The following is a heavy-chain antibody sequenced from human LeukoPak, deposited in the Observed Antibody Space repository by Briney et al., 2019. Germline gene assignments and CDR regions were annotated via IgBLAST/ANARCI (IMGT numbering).Heavy chain of an antibody. V-gene: IGHV3-30*04. Sequence: GGSLRLSCAASEFTLKIYPMHWVRQAPGKGLEWLSVISHDGSDKNNADSVKGRFIISRDNSKNTIYLQLNSLRPEDTAMYYCARVGVQTTVDAFDIWGLGTMVIVSS. CDR3: ARVGVQTTVDAFDI. CDR1: EFTLKIYP. J-gene: IGHJ3*02. CDR2: ISHDGSDK. D-gene: IGHD4-17*01.